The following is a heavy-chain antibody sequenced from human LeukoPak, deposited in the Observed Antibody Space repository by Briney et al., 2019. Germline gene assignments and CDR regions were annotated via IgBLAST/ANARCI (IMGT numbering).Heavy chain of an antibody. V-gene: IGHV1-69*04. CDR1: GGTFSSYA. Sequence: GASVKVSCKASGGTFSSYAISWVRQAPGQGLEWMGRIIPILGIANYAQKFQGRVTITADKSTSTAYMELSSLRSEDTAVYYCARTDGSGSYRSTPYYYYYGMDVWGQGTTVTVSS. CDR3: ARTDGSGSYRSTPYYYYYGMDV. D-gene: IGHD3-10*01. CDR2: IIPILGIA. J-gene: IGHJ6*02.